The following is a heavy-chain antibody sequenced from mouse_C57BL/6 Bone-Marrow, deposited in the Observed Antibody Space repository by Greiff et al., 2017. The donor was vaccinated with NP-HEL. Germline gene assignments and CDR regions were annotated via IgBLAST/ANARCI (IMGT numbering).Heavy chain of an antibody. Sequence: EVHLVESGEGLVKPGGSLKLSCAASGFTFSSYAMSWVRQTPEKRLEWVAYISSGGDYIYYADTVKGRFTISRDNARNTLYLQMSSLKSENTAMYYCTGDGYPYYFQYGGEGTTLTVSS. V-gene: IGHV5-9-1*02. J-gene: IGHJ2*01. CDR1: GFTFSSYA. CDR3: TGDGYPYYFQY. D-gene: IGHD2-3*01. CDR2: ISSGGDYI.